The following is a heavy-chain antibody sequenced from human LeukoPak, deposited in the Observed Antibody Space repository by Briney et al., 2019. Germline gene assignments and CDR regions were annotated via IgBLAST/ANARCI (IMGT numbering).Heavy chain of an antibody. Sequence: GGSLRLSCAASGFTFITSWMTWVRQAPGKGLEWVGRIRSTPDGGAADYAAPVKGRFTISRDDSKNTLYLQMSSLRTEDTAVYYCATDLHFGYCTATSCAHYWGQGTLVAVSS. CDR1: GFTFITSW. J-gene: IGHJ4*02. D-gene: IGHD2-2*03. CDR3: ATDLHFGYCTATSCAHY. CDR2: IRSTPDGGAA. V-gene: IGHV3-15*01.